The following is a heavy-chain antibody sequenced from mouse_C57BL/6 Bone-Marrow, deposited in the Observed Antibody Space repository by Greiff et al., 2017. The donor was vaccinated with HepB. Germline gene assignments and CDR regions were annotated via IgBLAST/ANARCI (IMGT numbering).Heavy chain of an antibody. J-gene: IGHJ3*01. CDR2: ISGGGGNT. CDR1: GFTFSSYT. Sequence: DVQLVESGGGLVKPGGSLKLSCAASGFTFSSYTMSWVRQTPEKRLEWVATISGGGGNTYYPDSVKGRFTISRDNAKNTLYLQMGSLGSEDTALYYCVSRAFAYWGQGTLVTVSA. V-gene: IGHV5-9*01. CDR3: VSRAFAY. D-gene: IGHD1-1*01.